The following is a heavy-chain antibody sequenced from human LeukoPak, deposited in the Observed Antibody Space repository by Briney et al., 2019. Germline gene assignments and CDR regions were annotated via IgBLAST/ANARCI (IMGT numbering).Heavy chain of an antibody. CDR3: ARDGDGYNPGYYYYYMDV. Sequence: SETLSLTCTVSGGSISSYYWSWIRQPAGKGLEWIGRIYISGSTNYNPSLKSRVTMSVDTSKNQFSLKLSSVTAADTAVYYCARDGDGYNPGYYYYYMDVWGKGTTVTVSS. D-gene: IGHD5-24*01. V-gene: IGHV4-4*07. CDR2: IYISGST. J-gene: IGHJ6*03. CDR1: GGSISSYY.